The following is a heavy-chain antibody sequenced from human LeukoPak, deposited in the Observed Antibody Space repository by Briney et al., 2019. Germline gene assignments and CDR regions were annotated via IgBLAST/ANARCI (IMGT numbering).Heavy chain of an antibody. D-gene: IGHD5-24*01. Sequence: SVKVSCKASGGPFRSYTINWVRQAPGQGLEWMGGIMSIFDSPNYAQKFQGRLKITADESTSTVYMELSSLRSDDTAVFYCSIDGWDGNSGSYRDYWGQGTLVTVSS. CDR3: SIDGWDGNSGSYRDY. V-gene: IGHV1-69*13. J-gene: IGHJ4*02. CDR1: GGPFRSYT. CDR2: IMSIFDSP.